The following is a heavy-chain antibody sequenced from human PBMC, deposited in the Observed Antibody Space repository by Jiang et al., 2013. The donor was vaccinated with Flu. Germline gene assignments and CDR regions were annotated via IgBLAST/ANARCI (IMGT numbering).Heavy chain of an antibody. V-gene: IGHV1-2*02. CDR1: GYTFTGYY. CDR3: AREHIAVAGNRLDYYYYYGMDV. CDR2: INPNSGGT. Sequence: GAEVKKPGASVKVSCKASGYTFTGYYMHWVRQAPGQGLEWMGWINPNSGGTNYAQKFQGRVTMTRDTSISTAYMELSRLRSDDTAVYYCAREHIAVAGNRLDYYYYYGMDVVGPRDHGHRLL. J-gene: IGHJ6*02. D-gene: IGHD6-19*01.